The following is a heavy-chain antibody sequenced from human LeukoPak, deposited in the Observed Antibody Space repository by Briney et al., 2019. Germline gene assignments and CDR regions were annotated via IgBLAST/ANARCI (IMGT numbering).Heavy chain of an antibody. J-gene: IGHJ4*02. V-gene: IGHV4-39*01. D-gene: IGHD1-7*01. Sequence: SETLSLTCTASGGSISSSSSFWGWIRQPPGKGLEWIGSIYYSGSTYHNPSLKSRVTISVDTSKNQFSLKLSSVTAADTAVYYCASSRSISGTTELFFDYRGQGTLVTVSS. CDR2: IYYSGST. CDR3: ASSRSISGTTELFFDY. CDR1: GGSISSSSSF.